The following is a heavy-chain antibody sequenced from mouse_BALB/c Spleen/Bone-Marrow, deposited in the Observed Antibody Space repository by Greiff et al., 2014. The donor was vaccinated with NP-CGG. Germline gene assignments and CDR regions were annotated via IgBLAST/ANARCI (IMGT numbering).Heavy chain of an antibody. CDR2: INPYNDGT. J-gene: IGHJ4*01. CDR1: GYTFTSYV. CDR3: ARRDYAMDY. Sequence: QLKESGPELGKPGASVKMSCKAFGYTFTSYVMHWGEQKPGQGLEWIGYINPYNDGTKYNEKFKGKATLTSDKSSSTAYMELSSLTSVDSAVYYCARRDYAMDYWGQGTSVTVSS. V-gene: IGHV1-14*01.